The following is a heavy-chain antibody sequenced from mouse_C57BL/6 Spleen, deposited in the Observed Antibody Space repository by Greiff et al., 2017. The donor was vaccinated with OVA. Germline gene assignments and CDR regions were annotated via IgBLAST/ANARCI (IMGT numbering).Heavy chain of an antibody. Sequence: EVKVVESGGGLVKPGGSLKLSCAASGFTFSDYGMHWVRQAPEKGLEWVAYISSGSSTIYYADTVKGRFTISRDNAKNTLFLQMTSLRSEDTAMCYSARDYGSSHYFDYWGQGTTLTVSS. V-gene: IGHV5-17*01. D-gene: IGHD1-1*01. CDR2: ISSGSSTI. J-gene: IGHJ2*01. CDR3: ARDYGSSHYFDY. CDR1: GFTFSDYG.